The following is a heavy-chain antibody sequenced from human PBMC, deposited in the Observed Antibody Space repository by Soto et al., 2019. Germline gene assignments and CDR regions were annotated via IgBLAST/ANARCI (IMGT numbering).Heavy chain of an antibody. D-gene: IGHD3-16*01. CDR1: GYSFISYC. J-gene: IGHJ6*02. V-gene: IGHV5-10-1*01. CDR3: ARHASLNYSYTMDV. Sequence: EVQLVQSGAEVKKPGESLRISCKGSGYSFISYCITWVRQMPGKGLEWMGRSEPRDSYTNYSPSFQGHVTISADKSITTAYLQWTSLKASATAVYYCARHASLNYSYTMDVWGQGTTVTVSS. CDR2: SEPRDSYT.